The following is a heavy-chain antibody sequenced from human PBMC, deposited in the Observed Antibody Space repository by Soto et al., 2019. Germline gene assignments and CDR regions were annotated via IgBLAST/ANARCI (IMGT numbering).Heavy chain of an antibody. CDR3: ARSIAGAYDSTFDW. V-gene: IGHV3-74*01. Sequence: EVQLVEPGEGLVQPGGSLRLSCAASGFTFNNFWMHWVRQAPGKGLVGVSRINSDGTLTNYADSVKGRFTISRDNAKNTMYLQMSSLRAEDTAMYFCARSIAGAYDSTFDWWGQGTLVTVST. CDR1: GFTFNNFW. D-gene: IGHD5-12*01. J-gene: IGHJ4*02. CDR2: INSDGTLT.